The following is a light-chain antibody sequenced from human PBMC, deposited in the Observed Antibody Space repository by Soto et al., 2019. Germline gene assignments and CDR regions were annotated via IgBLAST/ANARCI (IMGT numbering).Light chain of an antibody. Sequence: DIQMTQSPSSLSASVGDRVTITCRASQIITTYLNWYQQKPGKAPKLLIYAASSLESGVPSRFSGSGSGTDFNLTISSLQPEDFATYYCQQSYSTLMYTFGQGTKLEMK. CDR3: QQSYSTLMYT. CDR2: AAS. V-gene: IGKV1-39*01. CDR1: QIITTY. J-gene: IGKJ2*01.